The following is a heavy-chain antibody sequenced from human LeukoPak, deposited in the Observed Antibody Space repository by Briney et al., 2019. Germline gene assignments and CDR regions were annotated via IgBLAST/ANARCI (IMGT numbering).Heavy chain of an antibody. V-gene: IGHV3-7*01. Sequence: GSLRLSCAASGFTFRRYLMTLVRQAPGEGLEWVANIKQDGSEKYYVDSVNGRFTISRDNAKNSLYLQMNSLRAEDTAVYYCAREISSWYRSEGRFDPWGQGTLVTVSS. D-gene: IGHD6-13*01. CDR2: IKQDGSEK. CDR1: GFTFRRYL. CDR3: AREISSWYRSEGRFDP. J-gene: IGHJ5*02.